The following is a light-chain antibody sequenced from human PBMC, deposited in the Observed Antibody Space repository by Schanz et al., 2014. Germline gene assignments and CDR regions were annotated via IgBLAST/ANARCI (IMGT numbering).Light chain of an antibody. Sequence: EIVMTQSPDTLSVSPGERATLSCRASQSVSSNLAWYQQKPGQAPRLLIDGASTRATGIPARFSGSGSGTEFTLTISRLEPEDFAVYYCQQYGSSPFTFGPGTKVDIK. CDR2: GAS. CDR1: QSVSSN. CDR3: QQYGSSPFT. J-gene: IGKJ3*01. V-gene: IGKV3-15*01.